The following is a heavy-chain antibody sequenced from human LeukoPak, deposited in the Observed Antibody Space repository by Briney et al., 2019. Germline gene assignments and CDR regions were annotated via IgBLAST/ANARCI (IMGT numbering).Heavy chain of an antibody. CDR3: AKFSRWIPFKF. D-gene: IGHD5-18*01. Sequence: SETLSLTCAVFGASVSGNYWSWIRQSPERGLEWIGHLLDDGVTDYNPSLKSRVTILSDTSKNQFSLRLTSVTAADTAIYYCAKFSRWIPFKFWGQGTLVTVSS. J-gene: IGHJ1*01. V-gene: IGHV4-59*02. CDR1: GASVSGNY. CDR2: LLDDGVT.